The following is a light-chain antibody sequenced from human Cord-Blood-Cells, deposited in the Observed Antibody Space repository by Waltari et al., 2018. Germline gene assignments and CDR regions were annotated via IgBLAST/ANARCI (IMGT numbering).Light chain of an antibody. V-gene: IGKV3-11*01. CDR3: QQRSNWPPYT. Sequence: EIVLTQSPATLSLSPGARATLSCRASQSVSSYLAWYQQKPGQAPRLLIYDGSNRATGIPARFSGSGSGTDFTLTISSLEPEDFAVYYCQQRSNWPPYTFGQGTKLEIK. CDR1: QSVSSY. J-gene: IGKJ2*01. CDR2: DGS.